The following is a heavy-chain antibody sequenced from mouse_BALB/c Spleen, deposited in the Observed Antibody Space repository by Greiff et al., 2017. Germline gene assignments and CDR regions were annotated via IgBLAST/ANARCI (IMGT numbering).Heavy chain of an antibody. CDR2: IYPGGGYT. CDR1: GYTFTNYW. D-gene: IGHD2-14*01. Sequence: VQLQQSGAELVRPGTSVKISCKASGYTFTNYWLGWVKQRPGHGLEWIGDIYPGGGYTNYNEKFKGKATLTADTSSSTAYMQLSSLTSEDSAVYFCAREYDGRGYYFDYWGQGTTLTVSS. V-gene: IGHV1-63*02. J-gene: IGHJ2*01. CDR3: AREYDGRGYYFDY.